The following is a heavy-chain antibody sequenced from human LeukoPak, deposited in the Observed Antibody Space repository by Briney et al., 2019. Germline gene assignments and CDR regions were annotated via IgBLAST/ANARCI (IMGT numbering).Heavy chain of an antibody. CDR2: IYYSGST. V-gene: IGHV4-59*01. CDR1: GGSISSYY. J-gene: IGHJ3*02. Sequence: SETLSLTCTVSGGSISSYYWSWIRQPPGKGLEWIGYIYYSGSTNYNPSLKSRVTISVDTSKNQFSLELSSVTAADTAVYYCARDATTPGAFDIWGQGTMVTVSS. D-gene: IGHD5-24*01. CDR3: ARDATTPGAFDI.